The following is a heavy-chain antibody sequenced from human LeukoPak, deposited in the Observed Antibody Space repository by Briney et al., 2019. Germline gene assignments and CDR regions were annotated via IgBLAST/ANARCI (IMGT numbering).Heavy chain of an antibody. D-gene: IGHD6-13*01. CDR1: GGSISSGDYY. J-gene: IGHJ5*02. CDR3: ASVPGSPGTAHWFDP. V-gene: IGHV4-30-4*02. CDR2: ICYSGST. Sequence: PSETLSLTCTVSGGSISSGDYYWSWIRQPPGKGLEWIGYICYSGSTYYNPTLKSRVTISVDTSKNQFSLKLSSVTAAGTAAYYCASVPGSPGTAHWFDPSGERSLVTASA.